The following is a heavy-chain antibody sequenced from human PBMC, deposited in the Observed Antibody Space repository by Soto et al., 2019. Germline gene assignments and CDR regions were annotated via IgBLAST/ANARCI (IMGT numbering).Heavy chain of an antibody. CDR3: PRRGWADY. J-gene: IGHJ4*02. Sequence: GGSLRLSCAASGFTISSYYMNGVRQAPGKGLEWVSIMYSDGSAFYADAVKGRFTISRDNSKNTLYLQMNSLRVEDTALYYCPRRGWADYWGQGTLVTVSS. D-gene: IGHD1-26*01. CDR1: GFTISSYY. V-gene: IGHV3-66*01. CDR2: MYSDGSA.